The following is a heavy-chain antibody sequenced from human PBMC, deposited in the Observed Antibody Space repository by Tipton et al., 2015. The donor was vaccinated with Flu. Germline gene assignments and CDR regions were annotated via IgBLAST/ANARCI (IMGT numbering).Heavy chain of an antibody. CDR3: ARGMNAGLVDI. CDR2: ITSNGDDT. D-gene: IGHD2-2*01. Sequence: SLRLSCAGSGFTFSDYAIHWVRQAPGKGLEYVSTITSNGDDTYYADSVKGRFTISRDNSKNTLYLQMGSLRADDMAVYYCARGMNAGLVDIWGQGTTVTASS. CDR1: GFTFSDYA. V-gene: IGHV3-64*02. J-gene: IGHJ6*02.